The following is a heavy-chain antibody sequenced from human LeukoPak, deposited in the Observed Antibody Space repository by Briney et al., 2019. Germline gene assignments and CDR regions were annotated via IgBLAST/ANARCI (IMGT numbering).Heavy chain of an antibody. CDR3: AKARSGYSSSWSQNDAFDI. V-gene: IGHV3-7*03. CDR2: IKQDGSEK. CDR1: GFTFSSYW. J-gene: IGHJ3*02. D-gene: IGHD6-13*01. Sequence: GGSLRLSCAASGFTFSSYWMSWVRQAPGKGLEWVANIKQDGSEKYYADSVKGRFTISRDNAKNSLYLQMNSLRAEDMALYYCAKARSGYSSSWSQNDAFDIWGQGTMVTVSS.